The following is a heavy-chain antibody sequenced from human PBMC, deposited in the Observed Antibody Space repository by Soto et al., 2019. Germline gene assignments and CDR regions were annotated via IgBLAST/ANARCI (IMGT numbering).Heavy chain of an antibody. CDR3: ARVPATATRDAFDI. CDR1: GFTFSSYA. V-gene: IGHV3-30-3*01. J-gene: IGHJ3*02. Sequence: HPGGSLRLSCAASGFTFSSYAMHWVRQAPGKGLEWVAVISYDGSNKYYADSVKGRFTISRDNSKNTLYLQMNSLRAEDTAVYYCARVPATATRDAFDIWGQGTMVTVSS. D-gene: IGHD2-15*01. CDR2: ISYDGSNK.